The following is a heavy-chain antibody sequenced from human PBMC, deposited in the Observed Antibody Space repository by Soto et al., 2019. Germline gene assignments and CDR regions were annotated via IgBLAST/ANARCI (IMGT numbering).Heavy chain of an antibody. Sequence: GGSLRLSCAASGFTFSSYSMNWVRQAPGKGLEWVSSISSSSSYIYYADSVKGRFTISRDNAKNSLYLQMNSLRAEDTAVYYCASTSVNPSGTTSHYYMDVWGKGTTVTVSS. D-gene: IGHD1-1*01. V-gene: IGHV3-21*01. CDR3: ASTSVNPSGTTSHYYMDV. J-gene: IGHJ6*03. CDR2: ISSSSSYI. CDR1: GFTFSSYS.